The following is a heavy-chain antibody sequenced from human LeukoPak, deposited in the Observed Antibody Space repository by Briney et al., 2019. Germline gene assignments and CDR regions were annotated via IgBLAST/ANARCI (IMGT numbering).Heavy chain of an antibody. CDR1: GFTFDDYA. CDR3: AKDTAGGNSGLD. Sequence: PGGSLRLSCAASGFTFDDYAMHWVRQAPGKGLEWVSLISWDGGSTYYADSVKGRFTISRDNSKNSPYLQMNSLRAEDTALYYCAKDTAGGNSGLDWGQGTLVTVSS. D-gene: IGHD4-23*01. CDR2: ISWDGGST. J-gene: IGHJ4*02. V-gene: IGHV3-43D*03.